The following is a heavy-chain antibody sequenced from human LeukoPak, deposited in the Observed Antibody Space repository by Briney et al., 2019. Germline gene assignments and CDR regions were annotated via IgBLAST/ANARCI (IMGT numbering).Heavy chain of an antibody. D-gene: IGHD1-1*01. Sequence: PSETLSLTCTVSGGSVSSNIYYWSWIRQPPGKGLEWIGHIYGSGSTNYNPSLKSRVTLSVDTSKNQFSLKLSSVTAADTAVYYCAREGTSGTHLNWFDPWGQGTLVTVSS. CDR1: GGSVSSNIYY. CDR2: IYGSGST. J-gene: IGHJ5*02. CDR3: AREGTSGTHLNWFDP. V-gene: IGHV4-61*01.